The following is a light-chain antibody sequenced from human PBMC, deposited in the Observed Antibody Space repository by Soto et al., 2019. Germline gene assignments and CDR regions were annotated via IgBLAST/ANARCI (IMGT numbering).Light chain of an antibody. V-gene: IGKV1-5*01. CDR3: QQYNSYSPT. J-gene: IGKJ1*01. Sequence: GDRVTITCRASQSISSWLAWYQQKPGKAPKLLIYDASSLESGVPSRFRGSGSGTEFTLTISRLQPDDFETYYCQQYNSYSPTFGQGTKVDIK. CDR2: DAS. CDR1: QSISSW.